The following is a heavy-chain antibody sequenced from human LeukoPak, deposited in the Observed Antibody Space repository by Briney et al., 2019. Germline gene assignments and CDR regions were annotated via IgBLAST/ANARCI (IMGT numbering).Heavy chain of an antibody. V-gene: IGHV1-18*01. Sequence: ASVKFSCKASGYTFTSYGISWVRQAPGQGLEWMGWISACNGNTNYAQKLQGRVTMTTDTSTSTAYMELRSLRSDDTAVYYCARAGYYDFWSGYYRSQNFDYWGQGTLVTVSS. D-gene: IGHD3-3*01. J-gene: IGHJ4*02. CDR1: GYTFTSYG. CDR2: ISACNGNT. CDR3: ARAGYYDFWSGYYRSQNFDY.